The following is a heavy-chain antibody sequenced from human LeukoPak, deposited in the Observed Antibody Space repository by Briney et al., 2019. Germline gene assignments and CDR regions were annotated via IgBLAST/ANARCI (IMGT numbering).Heavy chain of an antibody. J-gene: IGHJ4*02. CDR3: AKDRLYSYGRTPLNG. CDR2: IRYDGSNK. Sequence: GGSLRLSCAASGFTFSSYGMHWVRQAPGKGLEWVAFIRYDGSNKHYADSVKGRFTISRDNSKNTLYLQMNSLRAEDTAVYYCAKDRLYSYGRTPLNGWGQGTLVTVSS. CDR1: GFTFSSYG. D-gene: IGHD5-18*01. V-gene: IGHV3-30*02.